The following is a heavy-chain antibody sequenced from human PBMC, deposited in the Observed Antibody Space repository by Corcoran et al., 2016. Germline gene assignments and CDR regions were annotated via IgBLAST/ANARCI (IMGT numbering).Heavy chain of an antibody. V-gene: IGHV4-59*01. CDR2: IYYSGST. CDR1: GGSISSYY. Sequence: QVQLQESGPGLVKPSETLSLTCTVSGGSISSYYWSWIRQPPGKGLEWIGYIYYSGSTNYNPSLKSRVTISVDTSKNQFSLKLSSVTAADTAVYYCARGRASPLDYWGQGTLVTVSS. J-gene: IGHJ4*02. CDR3: ARGRASPLDY.